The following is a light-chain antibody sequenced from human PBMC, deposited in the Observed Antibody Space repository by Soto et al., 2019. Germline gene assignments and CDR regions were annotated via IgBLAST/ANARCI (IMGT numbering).Light chain of an antibody. CDR1: QDISTY. V-gene: IGKV1-39*01. CDR2: SIS. CDR3: QQSYGIPYT. J-gene: IGKJ2*01. Sequence: DIQLTQSPSSLSASVGDRVTMTCRASQDISTYLNLYHQSPGKAPKLLISSISRLQGGVPSRFSGSGSGTDFTLTINSLQPADLGTYFCQQSYGIPYTFGPGTKLE.